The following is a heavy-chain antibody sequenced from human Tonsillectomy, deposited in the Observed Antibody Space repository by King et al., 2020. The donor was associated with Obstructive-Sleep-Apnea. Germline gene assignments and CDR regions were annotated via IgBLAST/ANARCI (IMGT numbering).Heavy chain of an antibody. Sequence: QLVQSGGGVVQPGKSLRLSCAASGFPFSSYGMHWVRQAPGKGLDWVAVISYDGSNKYYADSVKGRFTISRDNSKNTLYLQMNSLRAEDTAVYYCAKDPGGDGRYYESSGYDGPDYWAQGTLVTVS. CDR2: ISYDGSNK. J-gene: IGHJ4*02. V-gene: IGHV3-30*18. CDR3: AKDPGGDGRYYESSGYDGPDY. D-gene: IGHD3-22*01. CDR1: GFPFSSYG.